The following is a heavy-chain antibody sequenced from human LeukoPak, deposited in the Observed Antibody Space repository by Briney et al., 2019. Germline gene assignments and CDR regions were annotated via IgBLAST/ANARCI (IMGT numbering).Heavy chain of an antibody. CDR1: GFTFTNYG. J-gene: IGHJ5*02. CDR2: LSGSGDGQ. Sequence: GGSLRLSCSASGFTFTNYGMRWVRQAPGKGLEWVSGLSGSGDGQFYADSVEGRFTISRDIFNNIWYLQMNSLRAEDTAVYYCAKGCQCPSGLSSWSDPRGQGTLVAVSS. CDR3: AKGCQCPSGLSSWSDP. V-gene: IGHV3-23*01. D-gene: IGHD1-14*01.